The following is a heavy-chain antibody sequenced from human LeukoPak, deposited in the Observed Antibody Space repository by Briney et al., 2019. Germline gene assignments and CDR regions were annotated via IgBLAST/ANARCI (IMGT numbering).Heavy chain of an antibody. V-gene: IGHV3-48*03. J-gene: IGHJ4*02. Sequence: GGSLSLSCAASGFTFSSYEMNWVRQAPGKGLEWISYISRSGSTIYYADSVKGRFTISRDDAKYSLYLQMNSLRAEDTAVYYCAKSTVTNYFDNWGQGSLVTVSS. CDR2: ISRSGSTI. CDR3: AKSTVTNYFDN. D-gene: IGHD4-17*01. CDR1: GFTFSSYE.